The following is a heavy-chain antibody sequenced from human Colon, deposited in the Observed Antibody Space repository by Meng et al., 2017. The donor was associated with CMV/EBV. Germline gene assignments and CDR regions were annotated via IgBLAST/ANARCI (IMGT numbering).Heavy chain of an antibody. J-gene: IGHJ4*02. CDR1: GFSLNTYEVG. V-gene: IGHV2-5*02. CDR2: IYWDDDK. CDR3: AHKSLPAAFFDY. D-gene: IGHD2-2*01. Sequence: QTPLKASCPTLVKPTQTLTLTCTFSGFSLNTYEVGVGWFRQPPGKAPEWLALIYWDDDKRYRSSLGNRLTLTHDASKNQVVLTMTDMDPVDTATYYCAHKSLPAAFFDYWSQGTLVTVSS.